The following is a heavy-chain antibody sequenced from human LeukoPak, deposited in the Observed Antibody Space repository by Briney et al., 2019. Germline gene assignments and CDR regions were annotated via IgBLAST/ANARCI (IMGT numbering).Heavy chain of an antibody. Sequence: SETLSLTCAVYGGSFSGYYWSWIRQPPGKGLEWIGEINHSGSTNYNPSLQSGVTISGDTSKNQFSLKLSSVTAADTPVYYCARGSYPRIAAAGNFDYWGQGTLVTVSS. CDR1: GGSFSGYY. J-gene: IGHJ4*02. V-gene: IGHV4-34*01. CDR2: INHSGST. CDR3: ARGSYPRIAAAGNFDY. D-gene: IGHD6-13*01.